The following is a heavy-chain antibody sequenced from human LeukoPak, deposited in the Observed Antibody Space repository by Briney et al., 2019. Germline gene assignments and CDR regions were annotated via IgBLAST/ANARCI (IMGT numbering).Heavy chain of an antibody. CDR3: ARHANSRPDYGGNTED. V-gene: IGHV4-59*08. D-gene: IGHD4-17*01. CDR2: IYYSGSS. J-gene: IGHJ4*02. Sequence: SETLSLTCTVSGGSISSYYWSWIRQPPGKGLEWIGYIYYSGSSNYNPSLESRVTISVDTSKNQFSLRLSSVTAADTAVYYCARHANSRPDYGGNTEDWGQGTLVTVSS. CDR1: GGSISSYY.